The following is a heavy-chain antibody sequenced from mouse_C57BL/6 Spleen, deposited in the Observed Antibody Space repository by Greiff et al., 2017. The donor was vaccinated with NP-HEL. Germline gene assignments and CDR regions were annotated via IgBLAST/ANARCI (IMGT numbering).Heavy chain of an antibody. CDR1: GFTFSDYG. D-gene: IGHD2-5*01. J-gene: IGHJ3*01. CDR3: ARGDYSNFFAY. CDR2: ISNLAYSI. Sequence: EVKLMESGGGLVQPGGSLKLSCAASGFTFSDYGMAWVRQAPRKGPEWVAFISNLAYSIYYADTVTGRFTISRENAKNTLYLEMSSLRSEDTAMYYCARGDYSNFFAYWGQGTLVTVSA. V-gene: IGHV5-15*01.